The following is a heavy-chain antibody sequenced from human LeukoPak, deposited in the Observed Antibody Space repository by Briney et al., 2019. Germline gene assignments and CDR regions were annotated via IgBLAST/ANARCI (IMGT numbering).Heavy chain of an antibody. CDR3: ARVWMGADDAFDI. Sequence: ASVKVSCKASGYTFSSYYMHWVRQAPGQGLEWMGIINPSGGSTSYAQKFQGRVTMTRDTSTSTVYMELSSLRSEDTAVYYCARVWMGADDAFDIWGQGTMVTVSS. CDR2: INPSGGST. J-gene: IGHJ3*02. V-gene: IGHV1-46*01. CDR1: GYTFSSYY. D-gene: IGHD1-26*01.